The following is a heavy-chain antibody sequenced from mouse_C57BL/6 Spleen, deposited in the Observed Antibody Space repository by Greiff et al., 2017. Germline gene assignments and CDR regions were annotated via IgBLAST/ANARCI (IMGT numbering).Heavy chain of an antibody. V-gene: IGHV3-6*01. Sequence: DVKLQESGPGLVKPSQSLSLTCSVTGYSITSGYYWNWIRQFPGNKLEWMGYISYDGSNNYNPSLKNRISITRDTSKNQFFLKLNSVTTEDTATYYCARGKFYFDVWGTGTTVTVSS. CDR3: ARGKFYFDV. CDR2: ISYDGSN. J-gene: IGHJ1*03. CDR1: GYSITSGYY.